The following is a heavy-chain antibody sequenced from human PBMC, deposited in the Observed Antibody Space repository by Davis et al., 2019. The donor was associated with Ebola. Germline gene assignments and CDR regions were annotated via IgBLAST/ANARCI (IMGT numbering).Heavy chain of an antibody. V-gene: IGHV3-7*01. CDR1: GFTFSSYW. CDR2: IKQDGSEK. Sequence: PGGSLRLSCAASGFTFSSYWMSWVRQAPGKGLEWVANIKQDGSEKYYVDSVKGRFTISRDNAKNSLYLQMNSLRAEDTAVYYCARDGQEVGMATIFGVVITDYGMDVWGKGTTVTVSS. J-gene: IGHJ6*04. D-gene: IGHD3-3*01. CDR3: ARDGQEVGMATIFGVVITDYGMDV.